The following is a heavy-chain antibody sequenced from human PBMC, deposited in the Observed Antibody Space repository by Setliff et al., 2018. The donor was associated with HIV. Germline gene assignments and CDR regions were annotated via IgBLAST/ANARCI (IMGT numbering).Heavy chain of an antibody. CDR3: ARYDGYKVSFDN. V-gene: IGHV4-34*01. CDR2: ISHSGST. J-gene: IGHJ4*02. CDR1: GGSLSDYY. Sequence: LSLTCGVYGGSLSDYYWNWIRQPPGKGLEWSAEISHSGSTNYNPSLKSRATISVDTSQNQLSLKLSFVTAADTAMYYCARYDGYKVSFDNWGPGTLVTVSS. D-gene: IGHD5-18*01.